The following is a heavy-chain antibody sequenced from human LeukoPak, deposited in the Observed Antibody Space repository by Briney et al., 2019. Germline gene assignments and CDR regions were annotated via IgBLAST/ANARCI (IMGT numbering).Heavy chain of an antibody. CDR3: ARGSGWNSFDP. CDR2: IYTNGWT. CDR1: GGSINNDLYY. J-gene: IGHJ5*02. D-gene: IGHD6-19*01. Sequence: SQTLSLTCTISGGSINNDLYYWAWIRQPAGKRLEWIGRIYTNGWTDYNPSLKSRVAISVDTSKNQFSLKLSFVNAADTAFYYCARGSGWNSFDPWGQGTLVTVSS. V-gene: IGHV4-61*02.